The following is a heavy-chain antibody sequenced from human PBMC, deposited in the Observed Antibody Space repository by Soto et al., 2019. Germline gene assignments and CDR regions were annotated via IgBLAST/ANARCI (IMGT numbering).Heavy chain of an antibody. CDR3: ARDRGVAPPVAGNTHYYYYMDV. V-gene: IGHV1-18*01. CDR2: ISAYNGNT. CDR1: GYSFTNYG. J-gene: IGHJ6*03. D-gene: IGHD6-19*01. Sequence: QDQLVQSGVEVKKPGASVKVSCKASGYSFTNYGITWVRQAPGQGFEWMGWISAYNGNTNYAQKFQGRVTMTTDASTRTAYLEWRSRRSDDTAVYYCARDRGVAPPVAGNTHYYYYMDVWGKGTTVTVSS.